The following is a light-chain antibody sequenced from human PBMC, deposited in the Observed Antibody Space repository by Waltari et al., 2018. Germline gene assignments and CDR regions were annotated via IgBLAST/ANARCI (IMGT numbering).Light chain of an antibody. CDR1: QGIGSY. V-gene: IGKV1-9*01. Sequence: ASVGDRVTITCRASQGIGSYLAWYQLKPGKAPNLLIYDASTLESGVPSRFSGSGSGTEFTLTITSLQPEDFASYYCQQLKTSSLTFGGGT. J-gene: IGKJ4*01. CDR3: QQLKTSSLT. CDR2: DAS.